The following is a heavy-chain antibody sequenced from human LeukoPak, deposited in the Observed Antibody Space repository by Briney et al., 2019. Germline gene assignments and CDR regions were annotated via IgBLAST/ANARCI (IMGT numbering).Heavy chain of an antibody. Sequence: ASVKVSCKASGYTFTSYYMHWVRQATGQGLEWMGWMNPNSGNTGFAQKFQGRVTITRNTSISTAYMELSSLRSEDTAVYYCARGRGRYFGDPTNAAAFDIWGQGTMVTVSS. V-gene: IGHV1-8*03. CDR2: MNPNSGNT. CDR1: GYTFTSYY. J-gene: IGHJ3*02. D-gene: IGHD3-10*01. CDR3: ARGRGRYFGDPTNAAAFDI.